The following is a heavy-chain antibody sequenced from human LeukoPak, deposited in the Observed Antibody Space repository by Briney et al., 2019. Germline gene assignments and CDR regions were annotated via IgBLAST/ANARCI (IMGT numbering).Heavy chain of an antibody. CDR1: GFTFSSYA. CDR2: ISSNGGST. CDR3: ARSSQSDY. J-gene: IGHJ4*02. Sequence: GGSLRLSCAASGFTFSSYAMHWVRQAPGKGLEYVSAISSNGGSTYYANSVKGRSTISRDNSKNTLYLQMGSLGAEDMAVYYCARSSQSDYWGQGTLVTVSS. V-gene: IGHV3-64*01.